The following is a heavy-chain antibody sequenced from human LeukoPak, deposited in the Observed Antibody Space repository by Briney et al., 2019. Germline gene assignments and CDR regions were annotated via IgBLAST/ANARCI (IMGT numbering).Heavy chain of an antibody. CDR2: ISSSGSTI. CDR3: ARDRDGGNRWYYYYMDV. V-gene: IGHV3-11*04. Sequence: GGSLRLSCAASGHTFSDYYMSWIRQAPGKGLEWVSYISSSGSTIYCADSVKGRFTISRDNAKNSLYLQMNSLRAEDTAVYYCARDRDGGNRWYYYYMDVWGKGTTVTV. J-gene: IGHJ6*03. CDR1: GHTFSDYY. D-gene: IGHD4-23*01.